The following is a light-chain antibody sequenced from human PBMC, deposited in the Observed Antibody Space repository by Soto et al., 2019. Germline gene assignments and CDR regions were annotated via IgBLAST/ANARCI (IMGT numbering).Light chain of an antibody. V-gene: IGKV3-20*01. CDR3: QQYGRSPQLR. J-gene: IGKJ4*02. CDR2: CAS. Sequence: EIVLTQSPGTLSLSPGERATLSCRASQIVSGSYLSWYQQKPGQAPRLLIYCASSRATGIPDRFSGSGSGTEFTLTISRLEPEDFAVYYCQQYGRSPQLRLGGGTKVDIK. CDR1: QIVSGSY.